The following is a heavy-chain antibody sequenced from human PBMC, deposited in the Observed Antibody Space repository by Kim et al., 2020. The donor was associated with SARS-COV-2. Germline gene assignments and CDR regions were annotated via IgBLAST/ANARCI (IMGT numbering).Heavy chain of an antibody. V-gene: IGHV1-3*01. D-gene: IGHD3-16*02. Sequence: TKYSQRSQGRVTITRDTSASTAYMELSSLTSEDTAVYYCARGYSRNWLDPWGQGTLVTVSS. J-gene: IGHJ5*02. CDR3: ARGYSRNWLDP. CDR2: T.